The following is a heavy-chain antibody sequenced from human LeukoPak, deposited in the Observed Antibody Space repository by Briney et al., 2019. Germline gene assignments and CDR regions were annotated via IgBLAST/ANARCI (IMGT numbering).Heavy chain of an antibody. Sequence: PGGSLRLSCAASGFTFSSYAMHWVCQAPGKGLEGVAVISYDGSNKYYADSVKGRFTISRDNSKNTLYLQMNSLRAEDTAVYYCARDNSVRDEAWWFNPWGQGTLVTVSS. CDR1: GFTFSSYA. CDR2: ISYDGSNK. V-gene: IGHV3-30*04. D-gene: IGHD5-24*01. J-gene: IGHJ5*02. CDR3: ARDNSVRDEAWWFNP.